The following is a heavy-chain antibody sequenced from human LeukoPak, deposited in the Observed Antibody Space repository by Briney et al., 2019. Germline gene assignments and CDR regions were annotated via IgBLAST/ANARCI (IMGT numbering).Heavy chain of an antibody. CDR1: GFTFSSYA. CDR2: ISGSGGST. V-gene: IGHV3-23*01. CDR3: ARALGGDLLWFGDSYYMDV. J-gene: IGHJ6*03. Sequence: GGSLRLSCAASGFTFSSYAMSWVRQAPGKGLEWVSAISGSGGSTYYADSVKGRFTISRDNSKNTLYLQMNSLRAEDTAVYYCARALGGDLLWFGDSYYMDVWGKGTTVTISS. D-gene: IGHD3-10*01.